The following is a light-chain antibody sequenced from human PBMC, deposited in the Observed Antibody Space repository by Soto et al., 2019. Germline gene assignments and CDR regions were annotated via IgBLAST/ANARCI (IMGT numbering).Light chain of an antibody. CDR1: QSVSSN. CDR3: QQYNNWPWT. J-gene: IGKJ1*01. Sequence: ETVMTQSPATLSVSPGEGATLSCRASQSVSSNLVWYQHRPGQAPRLLIYGASTRATDIPARFSGSGSGTDFTLTISSLQSEDFAVYYCQQYNNWPWTFGQGTKVDIK. V-gene: IGKV3-15*01. CDR2: GAS.